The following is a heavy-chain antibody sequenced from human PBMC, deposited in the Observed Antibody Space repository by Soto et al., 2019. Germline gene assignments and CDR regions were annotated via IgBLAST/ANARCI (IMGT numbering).Heavy chain of an antibody. J-gene: IGHJ5*02. Sequence: SVKVSCKASGGTFSSYAISWVRQAPGQGLEWMGGIIPIFGTANYAQKFQGRVTITADESTSTAYMELSSLRSEDTAVYYCVIYRQLAATNWFDPWGQGTLVTVSS. CDR3: VIYRQLAATNWFDP. V-gene: IGHV1-69*13. D-gene: IGHD3-16*02. CDR2: IIPIFGTA. CDR1: GGTFSSYA.